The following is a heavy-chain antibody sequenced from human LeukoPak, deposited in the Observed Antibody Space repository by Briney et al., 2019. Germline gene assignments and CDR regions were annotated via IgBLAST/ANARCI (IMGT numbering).Heavy chain of an antibody. CDR1: GYTFTSYA. Sequence: ASVKVSCKASGYTFTSYAIHWVRQAPGQRLEWMGWINAGNGNTKYSQKFQGRVTITRDTSASTAYMELSSLRSEDTAVYYCARDTYYDFWSGYDYWGQGTLVTVSS. CDR3: ARDTYYDFWSGYDY. J-gene: IGHJ4*02. D-gene: IGHD3-3*01. V-gene: IGHV1-3*01. CDR2: INAGNGNT.